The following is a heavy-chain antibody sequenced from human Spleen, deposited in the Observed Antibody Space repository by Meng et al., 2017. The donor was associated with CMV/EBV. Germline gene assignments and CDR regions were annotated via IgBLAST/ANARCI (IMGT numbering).Heavy chain of an antibody. Sequence: SCKVSGFTLNDFSCHWVRQAPGKGLEWMGGFDPEDGKTIFAQKFQGRVTMTEDASADTVYMELSSLSSEDTAVYYCTTGIGDPTMFDPWGQGTLVTVSS. CDR1: GFTLNDFS. CDR3: TTGIGDPTMFDP. V-gene: IGHV1-24*01. CDR2: FDPEDGKT. D-gene: IGHD3-10*01. J-gene: IGHJ5*02.